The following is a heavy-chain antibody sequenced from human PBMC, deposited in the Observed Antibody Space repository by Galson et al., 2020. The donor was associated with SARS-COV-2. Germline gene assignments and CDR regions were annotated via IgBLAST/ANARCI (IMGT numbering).Heavy chain of an antibody. V-gene: IGHV4-34*01. CDR2: INYYENT. D-gene: IGHD3-9*01. CDR3: ARGSGYSDF. J-gene: IGHJ4*02. Sequence: SETLSLTCAVYGGSFSGFYWSWIRQSPEKGLEWIGEINYYENTNYNPSLKSRVTISIDTSNNQFSLKLNSVTAADTAVYYCARGSGYSDFWGQGILVTVSS. CDR1: GGSFSGFY.